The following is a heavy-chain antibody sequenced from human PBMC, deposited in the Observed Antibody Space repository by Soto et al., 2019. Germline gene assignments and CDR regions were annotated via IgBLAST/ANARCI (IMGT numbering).Heavy chain of an antibody. CDR3: ARAFLGMVAATLEWFDP. J-gene: IGHJ5*02. Sequence: SETLSLTCTVSGGSISSYYWSWIRQPPGKGLEWIGYIYYSGSTYYNPSLKSRVTISVDTSKNQFSLKLSSVTAADTAVYYCARAFLGMVAATLEWFDPWGQGTLVTVSS. D-gene: IGHD2-15*01. CDR1: GGSISSYY. CDR2: IYYSGST. V-gene: IGHV4-30-4*01.